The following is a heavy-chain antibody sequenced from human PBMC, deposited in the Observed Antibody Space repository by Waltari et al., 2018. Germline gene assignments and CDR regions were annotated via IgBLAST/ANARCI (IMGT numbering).Heavy chain of an antibody. V-gene: IGHV3-23*01. CDR1: GFTFISYA. CDR2: ISGSGGST. D-gene: IGHD3-16*01. Sequence: EVQLLETGGGLVQPGGSLRLSCAASGFTFISYAMSWVRQSPGKGLEWVSAISGSGGSTYYADSVKGRFTIARDNSKNTLYLQMNSLRAEDTAVYYGAKDRRGGPWGQGTLVTVSS. J-gene: IGHJ5*02. CDR3: AKDRRGGP.